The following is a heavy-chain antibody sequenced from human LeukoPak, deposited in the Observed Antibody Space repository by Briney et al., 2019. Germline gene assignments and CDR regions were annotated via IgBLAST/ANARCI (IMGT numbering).Heavy chain of an antibody. J-gene: IGHJ3*02. D-gene: IGHD3-10*01. CDR3: ARQAPYYLHIPGNDAFDI. Sequence: GESLKISCEGSGYTFTTYWIAWVRQVSGKGLEWMGIIYPDDSGTKYSPSFQGQATLSVDKSINTAYLQWSSLKASDTAMYYCARQAPYYLHIPGNDAFDIWGQGTMVTASS. CDR2: IYPDDSGT. CDR1: GYTFTTYW. V-gene: IGHV5-51*01.